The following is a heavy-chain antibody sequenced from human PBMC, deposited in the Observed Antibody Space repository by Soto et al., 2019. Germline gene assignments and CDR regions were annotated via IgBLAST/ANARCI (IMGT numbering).Heavy chain of an antibody. J-gene: IGHJ6*02. D-gene: IGHD2-2*03. CDR1: GFIFGSYA. Sequence: EVQLLESGGGLLQPGGSLRLSCAASGFIFGSYAMGWVRQAPGKGLEWVSDISASGDFTFYADSVKGRFTISRDNSKNTLDLQINRLRADDTAVYFCAKEDGYCSSSSCPFGLDVWGQGTTVTGSS. CDR2: ISASGDFT. CDR3: AKEDGYCSSSSCPFGLDV. V-gene: IGHV3-23*01.